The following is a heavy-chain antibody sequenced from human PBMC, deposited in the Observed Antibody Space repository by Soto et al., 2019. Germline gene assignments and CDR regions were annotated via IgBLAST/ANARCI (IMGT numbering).Heavy chain of an antibody. CDR2: IYYIGST. CDR1: GGSISNYY. V-gene: IGHV4-59*08. CDR3: ARHTATRPFDY. Sequence: PSETLSLTCTVSGGSISNYYWSWIRQPPGKGLEWIGFIYYIGSTNYNPSLKSRVTISIDTSKNQFSLKLSSVTAADTAVYYCARHTATRPFDYWGQGTLVTVSS. J-gene: IGHJ4*02. D-gene: IGHD4-17*01.